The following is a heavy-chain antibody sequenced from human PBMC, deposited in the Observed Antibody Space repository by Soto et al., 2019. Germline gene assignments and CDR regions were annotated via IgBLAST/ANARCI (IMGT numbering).Heavy chain of an antibody. V-gene: IGHV3-21*01. CDR3: ARTIVVVPAAIPTNDDYYGMDV. CDR2: ISSSSSYI. CDR1: GFTFSSYS. J-gene: IGHJ6*02. D-gene: IGHD2-2*01. Sequence: EVQLVESGGGLVKPGGSLRLSCAASGFTFSSYSMNWVRQAPGKGLEWVSSISSSSSYIYYADSVKGRFTISRDNAKNSLYLQMNSLRAEDTAVYYCARTIVVVPAAIPTNDDYYGMDVWGQGTTVTVSS.